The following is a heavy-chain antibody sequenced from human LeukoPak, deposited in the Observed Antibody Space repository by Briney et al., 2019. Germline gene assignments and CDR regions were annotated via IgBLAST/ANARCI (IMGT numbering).Heavy chain of an antibody. CDR2: NKHWGIT. V-gene: IGHV4-34*01. CDR3: AREGYYYDSSGYNAY. D-gene: IGHD3-22*01. Sequence: SETLSLTCAVYGGSINGYYWSWIRQPPGKGPVGIGENKHWGITNYNPSLQSRVTKPVDTSKNQFSLKLSSVTAAHTAVYCCAREGYYYDSSGYNAYWGQGRLVTVSS. J-gene: IGHJ4*02. CDR1: GGSINGYY.